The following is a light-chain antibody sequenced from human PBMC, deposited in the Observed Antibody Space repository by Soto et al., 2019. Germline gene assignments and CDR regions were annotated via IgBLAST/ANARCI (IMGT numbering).Light chain of an antibody. CDR1: GSDVGGYNY. V-gene: IGLV2-14*01. CDR2: DVD. Sequence: QSALTQPASVSGSPGQSITISCTGTGSDVGGYNYVTWYQQHPGKAPKLMIYDVDNRPSGVSSRFSGFKSGNTASLTISGLQAEDEADYYCSSYTSSSTYVFGTGTKVTVL. CDR3: SSYTSSSTYV. J-gene: IGLJ1*01.